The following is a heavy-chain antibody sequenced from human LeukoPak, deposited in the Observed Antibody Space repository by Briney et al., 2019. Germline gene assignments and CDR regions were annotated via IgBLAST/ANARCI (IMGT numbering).Heavy chain of an antibody. V-gene: IGHV3-48*01. CDR1: GFTFSSYS. Sequence: GGSLRLSCAASGFTFSSYSMNWVRQAPGKGLEWVSYISSSSTIYYADSVKGRFTISRDNAKNSLYLQMNSLRAEDTAVYYCARVGYDFWSGLGDYYYYYMDVWGKGTTVTVSS. D-gene: IGHD3-3*01. J-gene: IGHJ6*03. CDR2: ISSSSTI. CDR3: ARVGYDFWSGLGDYYYYYMDV.